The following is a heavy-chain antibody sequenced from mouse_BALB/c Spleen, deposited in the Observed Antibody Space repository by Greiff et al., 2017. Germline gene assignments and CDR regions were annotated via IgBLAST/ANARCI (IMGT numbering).Heavy chain of an antibody. CDR3: ARGSITTASWFAY. D-gene: IGHD1-2*01. CDR1: GYTFTSYV. CDR2: INPYNDGT. Sequence: VQLQQSGPELVKPGASVKMSCKASGYTFTSYVMHWVKQKPGQGLEWIGYINPYNDGTKYNEKFKGKATLTSDKSSSTAYMELSSLTSEDSAVYYCARGSITTASWFAYWGQGTLVTVSA. V-gene: IGHV1-14*01. J-gene: IGHJ3*01.